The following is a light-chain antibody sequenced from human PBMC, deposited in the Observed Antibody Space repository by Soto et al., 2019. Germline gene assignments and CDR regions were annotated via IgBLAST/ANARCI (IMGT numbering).Light chain of an antibody. CDR2: VNSDGSH. CDR3: QTWGTGIRV. CDR1: SGHSSYA. Sequence: QLVLTQSPSASASLGASVKLTCTLSSGHSSYAIAWHQQQPDKGPRYLMKVNSDGSHNKGDGIPDRFSGSSSGAERYLTISSLQSEDEADYYCQTWGTGIRVFGGRTKLTVL. J-gene: IGLJ3*02. V-gene: IGLV4-69*01.